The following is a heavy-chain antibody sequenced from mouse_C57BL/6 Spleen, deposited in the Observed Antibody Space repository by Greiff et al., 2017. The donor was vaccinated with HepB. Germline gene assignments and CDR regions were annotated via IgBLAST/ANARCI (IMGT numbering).Heavy chain of an antibody. CDR3: ARRWYYFDY. D-gene: IGHD1-1*02. J-gene: IGHJ2*01. CDR1: GYAFTNYL. Sequence: VQGVESGAELVRPGTSVKVSCKASGYAFTNYLIEWVKQRPGQGLEWIGVINPGSGGTNYNEKFKGKATLTADKSSSTAYMQLSSLTSEDSAVYFCARRWYYFDYWGQGTTLTVSS. CDR2: INPGSGGT. V-gene: IGHV1-54*01.